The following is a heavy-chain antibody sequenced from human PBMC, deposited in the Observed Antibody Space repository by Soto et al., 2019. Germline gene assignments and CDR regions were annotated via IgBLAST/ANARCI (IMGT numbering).Heavy chain of an antibody. D-gene: IGHD3-16*02. V-gene: IGHV3-23*01. CDR2: ISFSGFTT. CDR1: GFTFNNYA. CDR3: AKAGLRLEELSNRGPFDY. J-gene: IGHJ4*02. Sequence: EVQLLESGGGLIQPGGSLRLSCAASGFTFNNYAMSWVRQAPGKGLEWVSTISFSGFTTYYADSVKGRFTISRDNSKNTXXLQMNSLRAEDTAVYYCAKAGLRLEELSNRGPFDYWGQGSLVTVSS.